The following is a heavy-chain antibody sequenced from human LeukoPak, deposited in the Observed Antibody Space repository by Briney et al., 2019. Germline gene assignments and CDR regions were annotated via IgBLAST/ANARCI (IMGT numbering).Heavy chain of an antibody. CDR3: AATVNYYYYMDV. V-gene: IGHV1-18*01. CDR2: ISAYNGNT. D-gene: IGHD4-11*01. J-gene: IGHJ6*03. Sequence: ASVKVSCKASGYTFTSYGISWVRQAPGQGLEWMRWISAYNGNTNYAQKLQGRVTMTTDTSTSTAYMELRSLRSDDTAVYYCAATVNYYYYMDVWGKGTTVTVSS. CDR1: GYTFTSYG.